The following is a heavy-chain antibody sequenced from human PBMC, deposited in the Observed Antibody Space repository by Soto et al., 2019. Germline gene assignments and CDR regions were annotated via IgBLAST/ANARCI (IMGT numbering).Heavy chain of an antibody. CDR3: SRARSGSSWQRYYYYYYGMDV. D-gene: IGHD6-13*01. CDR2: ISYDGSNK. V-gene: IGHV3-30-3*01. CDR1: GFTFSSYA. J-gene: IGHJ6*02. Sequence: GGSLRPSCAASGFTFSSYAMHWVRHAPGKGLEWVAVISYDGSNKYYADTVKGRFTISRDSSKNTLYLQMNSLRAEDTAVYYFSRARSGSSWQRYYYYYYGMDVWGQGTTVTVSS.